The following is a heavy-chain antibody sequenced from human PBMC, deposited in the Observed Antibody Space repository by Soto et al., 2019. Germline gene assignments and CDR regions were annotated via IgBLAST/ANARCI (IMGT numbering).Heavy chain of an antibody. Sequence: GGSLRLSCAASGFTFSNAWINWVRQAPGKGLEWVGRVKSKNDGGTTDFAAPVKGRFAISRDDSKNKVYLEMNNLQTEDTAIYYCTTDSYITSIIVRFDYWGHGTLVTVSS. D-gene: IGHD3-22*01. CDR3: TTDSYITSIIVRFDY. CDR2: VKSKNDGGTT. V-gene: IGHV3-15*07. CDR1: GFTFSNAW. J-gene: IGHJ4*01.